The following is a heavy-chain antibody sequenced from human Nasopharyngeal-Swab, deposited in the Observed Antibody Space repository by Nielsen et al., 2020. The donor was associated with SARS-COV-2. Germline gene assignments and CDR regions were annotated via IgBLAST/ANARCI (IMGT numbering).Heavy chain of an antibody. Sequence: GESLKISCAASGFTFSSYGMHWVRQAPGKGLEWVAVISYDGSNKYYADSVKGRFTISRDNSKNTLYLQMNSLRAEDTAVYYCAKDKGVDTARVFDYWGQGTLVTVSS. CDR3: AKDKGVDTARVFDY. D-gene: IGHD5-18*01. CDR2: ISYDGSNK. V-gene: IGHV3-30*18. CDR1: GFTFSSYG. J-gene: IGHJ4*02.